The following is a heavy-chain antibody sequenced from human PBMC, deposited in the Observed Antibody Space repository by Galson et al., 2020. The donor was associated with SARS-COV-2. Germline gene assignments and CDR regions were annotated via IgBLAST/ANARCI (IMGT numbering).Heavy chain of an antibody. CDR3: TTVDRTDDFWSGYFGDMDV. CDR1: GFTFSNAW. D-gene: IGHD3-3*01. J-gene: IGHJ6*03. Sequence: GGYLRLSCAASGFTFSNAWMSWVRQAQGKGLEWVGRIKRKTDGGTPDYATPVKGRFTISRDDSKNTLYLQMNSLKTEDTAVYYCTTVDRTDDFWSGYFGDMDVWGKGTTVTVSS. V-gene: IGHV3-15*01. CDR2: IKRKTDGGTP.